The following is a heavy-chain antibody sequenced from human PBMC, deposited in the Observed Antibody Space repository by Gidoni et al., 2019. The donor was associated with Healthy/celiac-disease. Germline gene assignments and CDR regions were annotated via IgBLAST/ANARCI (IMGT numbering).Heavy chain of an antibody. CDR2: ISGSGGST. J-gene: IGHJ2*01. Sequence: EVQLLESGGGLVQPGGSLRLSCAASGVTVSSYAMSWVRQAPGKGLEWVSAISGSGGSTYYADSVKGRFTISRDNSKNTLYLQMNSLRAEDTAVYYCAGGYYYDTRDWYFDLWGRGTLVTVSS. V-gene: IGHV3-23*01. CDR3: AGGYYYDTRDWYFDL. D-gene: IGHD3-22*01. CDR1: GVTVSSYA.